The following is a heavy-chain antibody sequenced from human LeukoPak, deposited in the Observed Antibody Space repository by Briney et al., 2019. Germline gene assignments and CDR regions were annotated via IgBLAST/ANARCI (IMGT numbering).Heavy chain of an antibody. V-gene: IGHV5-51*01. Sequence: GESLKISCKGSGYTFTTYWLAWVRQMPGKGLEWMGIIYPGDSDTRYSPSFQGQVTISADKSISTAYLQWTSLKASDTAMYYCARLSRAGIQLSWFDPWGQGTLVTVSS. CDR1: GYTFTTYW. D-gene: IGHD1-1*01. CDR2: IYPGDSDT. J-gene: IGHJ5*02. CDR3: ARLSRAGIQLSWFDP.